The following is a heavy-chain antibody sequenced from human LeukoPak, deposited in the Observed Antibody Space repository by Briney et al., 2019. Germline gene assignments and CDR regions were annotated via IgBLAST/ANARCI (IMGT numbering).Heavy chain of an antibody. Sequence: TGGSLRLSCVASGFTFSNYWMNWVRQAPGKGLEWVANIIQDGSQKNYVDSVKGRFTISRDNAKNSLYLQMNSLRAEDTAVFYCGGDRAMDDYWGKGALVTVS. CDR1: GFTFSNYW. CDR2: IIQDGSQK. D-gene: IGHD5-18*01. CDR3: GGDRAMDDY. V-gene: IGHV3-7*04. J-gene: IGHJ4*02.